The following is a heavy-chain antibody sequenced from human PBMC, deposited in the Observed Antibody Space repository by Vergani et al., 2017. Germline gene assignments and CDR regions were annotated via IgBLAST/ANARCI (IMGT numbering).Heavy chain of an antibody. Sequence: EVQLVESGGGLVQPGGSLRLSCAASGFTFSSYSMNWVRQAPGKGLEWVSYISSSSSTIYYADSVKFRFTISRDNAKNSLYLQMNSLRAEDTAVYYCATGSTGLNFDDWGQGTLVTVSS. CDR3: ATGSTGLNFDD. CDR1: GFTFSSYS. D-gene: IGHD2-8*02. J-gene: IGHJ4*02. CDR2: ISSSSSTI. V-gene: IGHV3-48*01.